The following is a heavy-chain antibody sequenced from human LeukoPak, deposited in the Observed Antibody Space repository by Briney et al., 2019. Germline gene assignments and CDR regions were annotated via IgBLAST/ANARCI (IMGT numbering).Heavy chain of an antibody. CDR2: IKGDGSST. CDR1: GFTVSSNY. D-gene: IGHD3-22*01. CDR3: ARPLRKRYYDSSRPFDY. Sequence: GSLRLSCAASGFTVSSNYMSWVRQAPGKGLVWVSRIKGDGSSTNYADSVRGRFTISRDNAKNTVYLQMNSLRTEDTAVYYCARPLRKRYYDSSRPFDYWGQGTLVTVSS. V-gene: IGHV3-74*01. J-gene: IGHJ4*02.